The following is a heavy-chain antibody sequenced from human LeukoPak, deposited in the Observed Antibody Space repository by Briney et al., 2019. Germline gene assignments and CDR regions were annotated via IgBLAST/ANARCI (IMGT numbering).Heavy chain of an antibody. J-gene: IGHJ4*02. CDR1: GGSFSGYY. V-gene: IGHV4-34*01. D-gene: IGHD2-21*02. CDR3: ARHSRIGYCGGDCYSEFDY. Sequence: SETLSLTCAVYGGSFSGYYWSWIRQPPGKGLECIGEINHSGSTNYNPSLKSRVTISVDTSKNQFSLKLSSVTAADTAVYYCARHSRIGYCGGDCYSEFDYWGQGTLVTVSS. CDR2: INHSGST.